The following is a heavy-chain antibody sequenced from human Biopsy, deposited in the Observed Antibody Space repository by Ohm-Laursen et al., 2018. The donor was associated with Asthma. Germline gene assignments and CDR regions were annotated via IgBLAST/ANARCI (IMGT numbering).Heavy chain of an antibody. Sequence: SLRLSCAASGFSFSNFAIHWVRQAPGKGLEWVGVISKDASTQDYADSAKGRFTMARDNSKNTLDLQMNSLREEDTAVYYCVRDGTDDAFDIWGQGTVVSVSS. V-gene: IGHV3-30*01. CDR3: VRDGTDDAFDI. CDR2: ISKDASTQ. D-gene: IGHD1-1*01. J-gene: IGHJ3*02. CDR1: GFSFSNFA.